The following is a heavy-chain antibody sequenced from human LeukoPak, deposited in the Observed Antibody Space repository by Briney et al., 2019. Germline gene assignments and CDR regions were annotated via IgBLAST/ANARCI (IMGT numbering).Heavy chain of an antibody. Sequence: GGSLRLSCAASGFTFGGYTMNWVRQAPGKGLEWVSSISSRSSDIYYADSVKGRFTISRDNAKNSLYLQMNGLRAEDTAVYFCARALYYDILTGYQSHSYYFDYWGQGTLVTVSS. CDR2: ISSRSSDI. D-gene: IGHD3-9*01. V-gene: IGHV3-21*01. J-gene: IGHJ4*02. CDR3: ARALYYDILTGYQSHSYYFDY. CDR1: GFTFGGYT.